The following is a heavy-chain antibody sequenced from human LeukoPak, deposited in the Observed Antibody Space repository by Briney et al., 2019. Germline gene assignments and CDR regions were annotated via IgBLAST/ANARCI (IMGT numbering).Heavy chain of an antibody. V-gene: IGHV3-30*18. Sequence: GGSLRLSCAASGFTFSSYGMHWVRQAPGKGLEWVAVISYDGSNKYYADSVKGRFTISRDNSKHTLYLQMNSLRAEDTAVYYCAKDRSGGGYDYGDYWGQGTLVTVSS. CDR2: ISYDGSNK. J-gene: IGHJ4*02. D-gene: IGHD5-12*01. CDR3: AKDRSGGGYDYGDY. CDR1: GFTFSSYG.